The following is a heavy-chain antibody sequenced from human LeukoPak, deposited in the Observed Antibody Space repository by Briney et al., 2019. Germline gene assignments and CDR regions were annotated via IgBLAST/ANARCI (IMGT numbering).Heavy chain of an antibody. D-gene: IGHD3-10*01. Sequence: GGSLRLSCAASGFTFSNYGMYWVRQAPGEGLEWVSAVTGGGTGTYCADSVKGRFTISRDNSKNTLYLQMNSLRAEDTAVYFCAKRYYGSETYFALDIWGQGTVVTVSS. CDR1: GFTFSNYG. CDR3: AKRYYGSETYFALDI. J-gene: IGHJ3*02. V-gene: IGHV3-23*01. CDR2: VTGGGTGT.